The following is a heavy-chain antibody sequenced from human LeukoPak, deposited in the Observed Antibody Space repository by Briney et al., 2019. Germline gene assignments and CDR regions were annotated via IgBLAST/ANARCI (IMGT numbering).Heavy chain of an antibody. CDR2: INPSGGST. CDR3: ARCKTGTTSYQFDY. J-gene: IGHJ4*02. D-gene: IGHD1-1*01. Sequence: PSVRLSCKASGYTFTSYYMHGVRQAPGQGLEWMGIINPSGGSTSYAQKFQGRVTMTRDMSTGTVYMELSSLRSEDTAVYYCARCKTGTTSYQFDYWGQGTLVTVSS. V-gene: IGHV1-46*01. CDR1: GYTFTSYY.